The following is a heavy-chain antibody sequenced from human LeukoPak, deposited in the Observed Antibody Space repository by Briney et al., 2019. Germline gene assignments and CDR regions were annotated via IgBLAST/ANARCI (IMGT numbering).Heavy chain of an antibody. CDR2: ISSSSSYI. CDR3: ARTYYYDSSGYSGAFDI. Sequence: GGCLRLSCAASGFTFSSYSMNWVRQAPGKGLEWVSSISSSSSYIYYADSVKGRFTISRDNAKNSLYLQMNSLRAEDTAVYYCARTYYYDSSGYSGAFDIWGQGTMVTVSS. CDR1: GFTFSSYS. V-gene: IGHV3-21*01. D-gene: IGHD3-22*01. J-gene: IGHJ3*02.